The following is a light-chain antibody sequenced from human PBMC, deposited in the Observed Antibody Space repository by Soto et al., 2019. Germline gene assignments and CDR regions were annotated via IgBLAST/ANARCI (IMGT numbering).Light chain of an antibody. J-gene: IGLJ3*02. V-gene: IGLV1-47*02. CDR1: PSNIGSNY. CDR3: AAWEDSVNLWL. Sequence: QSVLTKPPSASGIPGQTVTLSCSGSPSNIGSNYVDWYQQLPGTAPKLLIYSNNQRPSGGPDRFSGSKSGTSGSLAISGLRSEDEADYYCAAWEDSVNLWLFGGGTKLTVL. CDR2: SNN.